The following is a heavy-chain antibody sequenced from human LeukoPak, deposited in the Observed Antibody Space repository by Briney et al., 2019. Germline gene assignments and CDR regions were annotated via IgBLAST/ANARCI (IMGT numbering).Heavy chain of an antibody. J-gene: IGHJ5*02. Sequence: QPGGSLRLSCAASGFTFSSYWMHWVRQAPGKGLVWVSRISSDGSSTTYADSVKGRFTISRDNAKNTLYLQMDSLRAEDTAVYYCARGAAGSSWYGPWGQGTLVTVSS. CDR3: ARGAAGSSWYGP. V-gene: IGHV3-74*01. D-gene: IGHD6-13*01. CDR2: ISSDGSST. CDR1: GFTFSSYW.